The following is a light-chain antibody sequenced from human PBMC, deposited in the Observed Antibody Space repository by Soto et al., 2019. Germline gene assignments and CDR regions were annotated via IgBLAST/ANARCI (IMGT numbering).Light chain of an antibody. J-gene: IGKJ4*01. CDR2: DTS. V-gene: IGKV3-15*01. CDR3: QRYNNWPLT. Sequence: DIVLTQSPGTLSLSPGERATLSCRASQSLGTDYLAWYQQKPGQAPRLLIYDTSARATGVPARFSGSRSGTDFTLTINSLQYEDFAVYYCQRYNNWPLTFGGGTKV. CDR1: QSLGTD.